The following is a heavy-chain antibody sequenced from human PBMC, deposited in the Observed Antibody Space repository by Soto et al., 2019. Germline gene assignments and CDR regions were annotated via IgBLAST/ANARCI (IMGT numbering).Heavy chain of an antibody. Sequence: QVQLVQSGAEVKKPGSSVKVSCKASGGTFSSYAISWVRQAPGQGLEWMGGIIPIFGTANYTQKFQGRVTITADESTSTAYMELSSLRSEDTALYYCARTRISSALYYYGMDVWGQGTTVTVSS. J-gene: IGHJ6*02. CDR3: ARTRISSALYYYGMDV. CDR2: IIPIFGTA. V-gene: IGHV1-69*01. D-gene: IGHD3-3*02. CDR1: GGTFSSYA.